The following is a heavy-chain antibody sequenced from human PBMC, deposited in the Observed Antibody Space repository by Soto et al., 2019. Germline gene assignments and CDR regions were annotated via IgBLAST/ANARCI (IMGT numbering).Heavy chain of an antibody. CDR3: ARSVSSSWYGSGYYYYGMDV. Sequence: QVQLVQSGAEVKKPGSSVKVSCKASGGTFSSYAISWVRQAPGQGLEWMGGIIPIFGTANYAQKFQGRVTITADESTGTAYMELSSLRSEDTAVYYCARSVSSSWYGSGYYYYGMDVWGQGTTVTVSS. V-gene: IGHV1-69*01. D-gene: IGHD6-13*01. J-gene: IGHJ6*02. CDR1: GGTFSSYA. CDR2: IIPIFGTA.